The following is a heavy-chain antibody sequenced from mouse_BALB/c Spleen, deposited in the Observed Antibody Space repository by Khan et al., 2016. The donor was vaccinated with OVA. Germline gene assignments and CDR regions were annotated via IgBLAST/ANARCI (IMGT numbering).Heavy chain of an antibody. V-gene: IGHV1S56*01. D-gene: IGHD2-1*01. CDR1: GYTFTSYD. CDR2: MFPGDGST. CDR3: ARGWYGGFAY. J-gene: IGHJ3*01. Sequence: QVQLKQSGAELVKPGASVKLSCKASGYTFTSYDINWVRQRPEQGLEWIGWMFPGDGSTKYNENFKGKATLTTDKSSSTAYMQISRLTSEESGADFCARGWYGGFAYWGQGTLVTVSA.